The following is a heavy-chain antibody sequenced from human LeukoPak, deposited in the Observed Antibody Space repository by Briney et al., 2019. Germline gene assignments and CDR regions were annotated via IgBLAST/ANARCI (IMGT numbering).Heavy chain of an antibody. CDR2: INPNSGGT. J-gene: IGHJ3*02. V-gene: IGHV1-2*02. CDR1: GYTFTGYY. CDR3: AAVSVTHGPADAFDI. Sequence: GASVKVSCKASGYTFTGYYMHWVRQAPGQGLEWMGWINPNSGGTNYAQKFQGRVTMTRDTSISTAYMELSRLRSDDTAVYYCAAVSVTHGPADAFDIWGQGTMVTVSS. D-gene: IGHD4-23*01.